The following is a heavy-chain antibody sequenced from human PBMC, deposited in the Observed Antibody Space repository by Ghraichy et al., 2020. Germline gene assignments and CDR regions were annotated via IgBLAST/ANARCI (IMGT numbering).Heavy chain of an antibody. V-gene: IGHV2-5*02. J-gene: IGHJ5*02. CDR1: GFSLTTAGVA. D-gene: IGHD2-15*01. CDR2: IYWDDDK. CDR3: ARSFGWSNRFDP. Sequence: SGPTLVKPTQTLTLTCTFSGFSLTTAGVAVGWIRQPPGKAPEWLALIYWDDDKLYSPSLKSRLTIPKDTSKNQVVLTMTNMDTIDTATYHCARSFGWSNRFDPWGPGTLVTVSS.